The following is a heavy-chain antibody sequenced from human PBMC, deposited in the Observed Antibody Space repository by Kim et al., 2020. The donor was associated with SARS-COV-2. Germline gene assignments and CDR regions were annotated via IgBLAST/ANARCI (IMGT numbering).Heavy chain of an antibody. CDR2: ISGGADST. J-gene: IGHJ4*02. CDR3: ARSFMSRGVIPDY. Sequence: GSLRLSCAASGFTFSSYAMSWVRQAPGKGLESVSSISGGADSTNYADFVKGRFTISRDNSKNTLYLEMNTLRAEDTAIYYCARSFMSRGVIPDYWGQGTLVTVSS. D-gene: IGHD3-10*01. V-gene: IGHV3-23*01. CDR1: GFTFSSYA.